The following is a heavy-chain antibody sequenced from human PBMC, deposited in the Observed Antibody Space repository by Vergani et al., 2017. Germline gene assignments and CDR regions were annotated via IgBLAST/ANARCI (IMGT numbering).Heavy chain of an antibody. V-gene: IGHV3-53*01. Sequence: EVQLVESGRGLIQPGGSLRLSCAASGFTVSSNYMTWVRQPPGKGLEWVSISYPGGATYYTDSVKGRFTISGDNSKNTLYLQMNSLRVEDTALYYCARGRQNGNDAFDIWGQGTMVTVSS. D-gene: IGHD1-1*01. J-gene: IGHJ3*02. CDR2: SYPGGAT. CDR1: GFTVSSNY. CDR3: ARGRQNGNDAFDI.